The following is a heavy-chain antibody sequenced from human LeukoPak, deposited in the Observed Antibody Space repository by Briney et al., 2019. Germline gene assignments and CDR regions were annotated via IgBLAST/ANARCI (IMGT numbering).Heavy chain of an antibody. V-gene: IGHV4-4*07. CDR2: IFSSGST. Sequence: PSETLSLTCTVSGGAISGYYWSWIRQPAGKGLEWIGRIFSSGSTNYNPSLKSRVTISVDKSKNQFSLKLSSLTAADTAVYYCAREGSSSWYIDYWGQGTLVTVSS. CDR3: AREGSSSWYIDY. CDR1: GGAISGYY. J-gene: IGHJ4*02. D-gene: IGHD6-13*01.